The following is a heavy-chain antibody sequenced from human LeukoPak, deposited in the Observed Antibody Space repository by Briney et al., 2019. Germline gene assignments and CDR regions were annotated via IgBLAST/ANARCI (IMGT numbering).Heavy chain of an antibody. V-gene: IGHV3-23*01. D-gene: IGHD6-19*01. Sequence: GGSLRLSCAASGFTFSSYAMSWVRQAPGKGLEWVSAISGSGGSTYYADSVKGRFTISRDNSKNTLYLQMNSLRAEDTAVYYCAKDPRYSTWLVRRWWGYWGQGTLVTVSS. CDR1: GFTFSSYA. CDR3: AKDPRYSTWLVRRWWGY. J-gene: IGHJ4*02. CDR2: ISGSGGST.